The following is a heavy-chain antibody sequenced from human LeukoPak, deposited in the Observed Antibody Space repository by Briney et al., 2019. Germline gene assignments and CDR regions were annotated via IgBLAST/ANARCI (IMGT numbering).Heavy chain of an antibody. CDR3: ARGPDDAFDI. CDR2: IYYSGST. V-gene: IGHV4-39*07. CDR1: GGSISSSTYY. J-gene: IGHJ3*02. Sequence: SETLSLTCTASGGSISSSTYYWGWIRQPPGKGLEWIGSIYYSGSTYYNPSLKSRVTMSVDTSKNQFSLKLSSVTAADTAVYYCARGPDDAFDIWGQGTMVTVSS.